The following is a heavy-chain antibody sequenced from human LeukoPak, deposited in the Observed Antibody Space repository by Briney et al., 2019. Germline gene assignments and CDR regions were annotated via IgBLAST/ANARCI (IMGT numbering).Heavy chain of an antibody. CDR3: ARDRSSSSSFMGYYYGMDV. Sequence: GGSLRPSCAASGFTVSSNYMSWVRQAPGKGLEWVSVIYSGGSTYYADSVKGRFTISRDNSKNTLYLQMNSLRAEDTAVYYCARDRSSSSSFMGYYYGMDVWGQGTTVTVSS. D-gene: IGHD6-6*01. J-gene: IGHJ6*02. CDR2: IYSGGST. V-gene: IGHV3-66*01. CDR1: GFTVSSNY.